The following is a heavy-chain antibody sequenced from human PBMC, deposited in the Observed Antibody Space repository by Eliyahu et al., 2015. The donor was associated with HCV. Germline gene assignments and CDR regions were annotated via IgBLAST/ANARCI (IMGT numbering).Heavy chain of an antibody. CDR1: GYTFTRYY. CDR3: ASGQDSDY. V-gene: IGHV1-46*01. D-gene: IGHD3/OR15-3a*01. Sequence: QVQVVQSGAEVKKPGASVKVSCKTSGYTFTRYYMHWVRQAPGQGLEWMGLINPSGGTTIYAQKFQGRVTMTRDTSTSTFYMELSSLRSEDTAVYYCASGQDSDYWGQGTLVTVSS. CDR2: INPSGGTT. J-gene: IGHJ4*02.